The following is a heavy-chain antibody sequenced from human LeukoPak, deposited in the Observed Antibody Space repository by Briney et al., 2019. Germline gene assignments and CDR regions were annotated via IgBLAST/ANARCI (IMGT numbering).Heavy chain of an antibody. CDR2: IYQSGST. J-gene: IGHJ6*03. V-gene: IGHV4-38-2*02. CDR1: GYSISSGYY. CDR3: AREIVVVPAAMPRLCYTDV. Sequence: PSETLSLTCAVSGYSISSGYYWGWIRQPPGKGLEWIGSIYQSGSTYYNPCLKRRVTIYVHTPKTQFSLTLSSVTAADTAVYYCAREIVVVPAAMPRLCYTDVGGKGTTVTVSS. D-gene: IGHD2-2*01.